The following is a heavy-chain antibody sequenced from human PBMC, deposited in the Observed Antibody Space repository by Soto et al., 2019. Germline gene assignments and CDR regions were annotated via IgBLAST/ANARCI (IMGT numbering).Heavy chain of an antibody. CDR2: MYYSGSS. J-gene: IGHJ4*02. CDR3: ARHPRDDYNYGGSGIFDY. D-gene: IGHD4-4*01. CDR1: GGSISSRTFW. V-gene: IGHV4-39*01. Sequence: QLQLQESGPGLVKPSETLSLTCSVSGGSISSRTFWWAWIRQPPGKGLERIGDMYYSGSSYSSPSIKSRVTLSVDTSKNQLSLKLNSVTAADTAVYYCARHPRDDYNYGGSGIFDYWGQGTLVTVSS.